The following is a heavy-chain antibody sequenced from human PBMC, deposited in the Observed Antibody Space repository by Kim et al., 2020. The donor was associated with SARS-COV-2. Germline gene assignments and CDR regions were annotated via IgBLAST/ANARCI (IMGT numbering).Heavy chain of an antibody. CDR3: ARGLRGGATVFDY. J-gene: IGHJ4*02. Sequence: YADSVKGRFTISRDNAKNTLYLQMNSLRGEDTAVYYCARGLRGGATVFDYWGQGTLVTVSS. V-gene: IGHV3-74*01. D-gene: IGHD1-26*01.